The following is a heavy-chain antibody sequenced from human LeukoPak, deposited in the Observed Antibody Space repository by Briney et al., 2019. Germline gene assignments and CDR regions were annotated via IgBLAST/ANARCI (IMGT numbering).Heavy chain of an antibody. CDR3: AREGYYYDSSGYRETKTDY. V-gene: IGHV4-34*01. J-gene: IGHJ4*02. Sequence: SETLSLTCAVYGGSFRGYYWSWIRQPPGKGLEWIGEINHSGSTNYNPSLKSRVTILVDTSKNQFSLKLSSVTAADTAVYYCAREGYYYDSSGYRETKTDYWGQGTLVTVSS. CDR1: GGSFRGYY. CDR2: INHSGST. D-gene: IGHD3-22*01.